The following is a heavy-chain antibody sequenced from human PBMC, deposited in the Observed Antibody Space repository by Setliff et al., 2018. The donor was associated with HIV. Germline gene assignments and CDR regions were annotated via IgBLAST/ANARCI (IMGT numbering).Heavy chain of an antibody. Sequence: GGSLRLSCAASGFTVISNYMSWVRQAPGKGLEWVSVIYSGGSTYYADSVKGRFTISRDTSKNTVYLQMNSLRPEDTAVYYCARGFFSSSWYDSWGQGTLGTSPQ. D-gene: IGHD6-13*01. CDR1: GFTVISNY. CDR2: IYSGGST. CDR3: ARGFFSSSWYDS. V-gene: IGHV3-66*02. J-gene: IGHJ5*01.